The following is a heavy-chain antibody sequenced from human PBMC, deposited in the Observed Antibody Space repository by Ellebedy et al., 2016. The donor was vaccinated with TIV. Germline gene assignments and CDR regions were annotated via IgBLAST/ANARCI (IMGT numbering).Heavy chain of an antibody. J-gene: IGHJ6*02. CDR2: INHSGST. V-gene: IGHV4-34*01. CDR3: ARDPPLGRVGYYYYYYGMDV. Sequence: SETLSLTXAVYGGSFSGYYWSWIRQPPGKGLEWIGEINHSGSTNYNPSLKSRVTISVDTSKNQFSLKLSSVTTADTAVYYCARDPPLGRVGYYYYYYGMDVWGQGTTVTVSS. D-gene: IGHD1-26*01. CDR1: GGSFSGYY.